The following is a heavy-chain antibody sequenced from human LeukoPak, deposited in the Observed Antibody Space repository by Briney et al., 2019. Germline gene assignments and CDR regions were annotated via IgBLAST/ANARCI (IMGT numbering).Heavy chain of an antibody. CDR2: ISANNGNT. CDR1: GYTFTSYG. CDR3: ARDLCTASCELFDF. V-gene: IGHV1-18*01. Sequence: ASVKVSFTASGYTFTSYGISWVRQAPGQGLEWVGWISANNGNTDYAQKFQGRVTMTTDTSTNTVYMEMRSLTSDDTAVYYCARDLCTASCELFDFWGQGTLVTVSS. J-gene: IGHJ4*02. D-gene: IGHD3-10*01.